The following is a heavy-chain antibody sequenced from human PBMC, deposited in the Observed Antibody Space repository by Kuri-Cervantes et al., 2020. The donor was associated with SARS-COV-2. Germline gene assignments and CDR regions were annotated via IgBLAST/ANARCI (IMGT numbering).Heavy chain of an antibody. CDR1: GGSLSGSY. V-gene: IGHV4-34*01. CDR3: ARPGGFLDV. CDR2: INHSGST. D-gene: IGHD4-23*01. J-gene: IGHJ6*04. Sequence: SQTLSLTCGVYGGSLSGSYWSWIRQSPGKRLEWIGEINHSGSTNYNPSLKSRVTISVDTSKNQFSLKLSSVTAADTAVYYCARPGGFLDVWGKGTTVTVSS.